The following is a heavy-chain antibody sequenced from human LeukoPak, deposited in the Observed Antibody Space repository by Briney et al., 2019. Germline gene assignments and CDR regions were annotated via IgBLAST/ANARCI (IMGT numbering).Heavy chain of an antibody. Sequence: SSETLSLTCTVSGGSISSYYWSWIRQPPGKGLEWIGYIYYSGSTNYNPSLKSRVTISVDTSKNQFSLKLSSVTAADTAVYYCARSDEAVAAVDYWGQGTLVTVSS. CDR3: ARSDEAVAAVDY. CDR2: IYYSGST. CDR1: GGSISSYY. D-gene: IGHD6-19*01. J-gene: IGHJ4*02. V-gene: IGHV4-59*01.